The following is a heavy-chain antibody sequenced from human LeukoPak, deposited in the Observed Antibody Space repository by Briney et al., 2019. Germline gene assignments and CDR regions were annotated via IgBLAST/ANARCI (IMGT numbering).Heavy chain of an antibody. J-gene: IGHJ6*02. CDR2: MSYDGSIK. D-gene: IGHD6-13*01. V-gene: IGHV3-30-3*01. CDR1: GFTFSSFA. Sequence: GGSLRLSCAASGFTFSSFAMHWVRQAPGKGLEWVAVMSYDGSIKYYADSVKGRFTISRDDSKNTLYLQMNSLRPEDTAEYFCARDPRAYSSMWSHYYYYAMDVWGQGTTVTVSS. CDR3: ARDPRAYSSMWSHYYYYAMDV.